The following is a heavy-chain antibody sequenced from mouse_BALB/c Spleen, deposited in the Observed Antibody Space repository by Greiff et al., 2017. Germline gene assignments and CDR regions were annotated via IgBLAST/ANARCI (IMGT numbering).Heavy chain of an antibody. CDR1: GYAFSSYW. D-gene: IGHD4-1*01. Sequence: QVQLKESGAELVRPGSSVKISCKASGYAFSSYWMNWVKQRPGQGLEWIGQIYPGDGDTNYNGKFKGKATLTADKSSSTAYMQLSSLTSEDSAVYFCARAGNYAMDYWGQGTSVTVSS. CDR2: IYPGDGDT. CDR3: ARAGNYAMDY. J-gene: IGHJ4*01. V-gene: IGHV1-80*01.